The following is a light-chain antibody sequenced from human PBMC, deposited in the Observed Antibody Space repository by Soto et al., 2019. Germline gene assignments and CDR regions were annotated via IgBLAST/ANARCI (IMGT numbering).Light chain of an antibody. V-gene: IGKV3-20*01. CDR3: LQYGNSVWT. CDR2: ETS. CDR1: QTFGNDY. Sequence: EILLTQSPATLSLSPGERAAFSCRAGQTFGNDYLAWYQKRPGQPPRLLIYETSYRATGVPDRFSGSASGTDFTLTISRLEAEDFAVYYCLQYGNSVWTFGQGTKVEV. J-gene: IGKJ1*01.